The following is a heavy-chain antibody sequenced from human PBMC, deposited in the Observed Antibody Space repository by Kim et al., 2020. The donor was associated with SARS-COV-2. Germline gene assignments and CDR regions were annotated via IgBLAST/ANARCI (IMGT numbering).Heavy chain of an antibody. J-gene: IGHJ5*02. V-gene: IGHV7-4-1*02. D-gene: IGHD6-13*01. CDR3: ARAAGQQLGHNCLAP. CDR1: GYIFNRYA. CDR2: INTNTGNP. Sequence: ASVKVSCKASGYIFNRYAINWVRQAPGQGLEWMGWINTNTGNPTYAQDFPGRVVFTLDTSVTTAYLQLTSLRSEDTAVYYCARAAGQQLGHNCLAPWGPG.